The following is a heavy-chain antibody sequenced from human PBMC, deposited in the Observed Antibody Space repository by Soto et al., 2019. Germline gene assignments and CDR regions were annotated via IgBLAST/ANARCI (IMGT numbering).Heavy chain of an antibody. CDR3: AGQAVRLGRRPSFEY. J-gene: IGHJ4*02. CDR2: INHRGHT. Sequence: QVQLQQWGAGLLKPSETLSLTCAVYGGSFSAYYWSWIRQPPGKGLEWIGEINHRGHTNQNPSLKSRITISVESSKNQLSLKLSSVTAADTAVYYCAGQAVRLGRRPSFEYWGQGTLATVSS. CDR1: GGSFSAYY. D-gene: IGHD6-19*01. V-gene: IGHV4-34*01.